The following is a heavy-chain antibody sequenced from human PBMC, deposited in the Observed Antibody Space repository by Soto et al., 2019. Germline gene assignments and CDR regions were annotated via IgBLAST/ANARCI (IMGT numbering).Heavy chain of an antibody. V-gene: IGHV3-48*02. Sequence: LRLSCAASGFTFSSYIVNWVRQAPGKGLEWVSYISSDSRTIYYADSVKGRFTISRDNAQNSLYLQMNSLRDEDTAVYYCARHVYYYDTDGYPPGGVFDIWGQGTMVTVSS. CDR1: GFTFSSYI. CDR2: ISSDSRTI. CDR3: ARHVYYYDTDGYPPGGVFDI. D-gene: IGHD3-22*01. J-gene: IGHJ3*02.